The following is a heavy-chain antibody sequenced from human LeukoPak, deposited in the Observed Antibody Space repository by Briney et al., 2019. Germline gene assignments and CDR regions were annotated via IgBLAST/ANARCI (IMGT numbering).Heavy chain of an antibody. Sequence: ASVKVSCMASGYTFTGYYIHWVRQAPGQGLEWMGWVNPGNGGTNYAQKFQGRVTMTRDTSINTAYMELSRLRSDDPAVYYCARQGYCDTTACYTAAFDIWGQGTMVTVSS. D-gene: IGHD2-2*02. CDR1: GYTFTGYY. CDR2: VNPGNGGT. CDR3: ARQGYCDTTACYTAAFDI. J-gene: IGHJ3*02. V-gene: IGHV1-2*02.